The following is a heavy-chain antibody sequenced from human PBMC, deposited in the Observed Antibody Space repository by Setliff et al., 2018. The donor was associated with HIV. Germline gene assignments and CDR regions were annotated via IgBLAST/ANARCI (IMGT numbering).Heavy chain of an antibody. V-gene: IGHV4-30-4*08. CDR2: IYDSEST. J-gene: IGHJ4*02. CDR3: ARDGFWSGYTLTGPY. CDR1: GGSISSGDYY. D-gene: IGHD3-3*01. Sequence: SETLSLTCTVSGGSISSGDYYWSWIRQPPGKGREWIGNIYDSESTYYNPSLKSRVTISVDTPKNHFSLKLSSATAADTAVYYCARDGFWSGYTLTGPYWGQGTLVTVSS.